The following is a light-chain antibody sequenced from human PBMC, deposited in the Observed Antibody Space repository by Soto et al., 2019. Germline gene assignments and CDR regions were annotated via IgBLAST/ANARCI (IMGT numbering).Light chain of an antibody. J-gene: IGKJ1*01. CDR3: QQLNDYPWT. V-gene: IGKV1-9*01. Sequence: IQLTQSPSSLSASVGDRVTITCRASQGISNYLAWFQQKPGKAPNLLIYGASTLHRGVPSRFSGSGSGTDFALTISSLQPEDLAAYYCQQLNDYPWTVGQGTQVAIK. CDR2: GAS. CDR1: QGISNY.